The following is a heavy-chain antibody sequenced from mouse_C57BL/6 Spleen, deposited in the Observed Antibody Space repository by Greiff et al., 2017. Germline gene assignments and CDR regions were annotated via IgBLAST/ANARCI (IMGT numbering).Heavy chain of an antibody. V-gene: IGHV1-80*01. Sequence: QVQLKESGAELVKPGASVKISCKASGYAFSSYWMNWVKQRPGKGLEWIGQIYPGDGDTNYNGKFKGKATLTADKSSSTAYMQLSSLTSEDSAVYFCARGSYSNDYFDYWGQGTTLTVSS. J-gene: IGHJ2*01. CDR3: ARGSYSNDYFDY. CDR1: GYAFSSYW. D-gene: IGHD2-5*01. CDR2: IYPGDGDT.